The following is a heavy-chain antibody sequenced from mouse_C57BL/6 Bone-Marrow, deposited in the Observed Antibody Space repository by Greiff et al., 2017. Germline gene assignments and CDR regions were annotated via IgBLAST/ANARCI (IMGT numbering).Heavy chain of an antibody. CDR2: INPNNGGT. CDR3: ASKGSSGYVNYFDY. Sequence: VQLQQSGPELVKPGASVKIPCKASGYTFTDYNMDWVKQSHGKSLEWIGDINPNNGGTIYNQKFKGKATLTVDKSSSTAYMALRSLTSEDTAVXYCASKGSSGYVNYFDYWGQGTTLTVSS. D-gene: IGHD3-2*02. CDR1: GYTFTDYN. V-gene: IGHV1-18*01. J-gene: IGHJ2*01.